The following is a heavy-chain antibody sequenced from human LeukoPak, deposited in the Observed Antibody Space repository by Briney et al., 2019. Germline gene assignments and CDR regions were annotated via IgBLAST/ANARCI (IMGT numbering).Heavy chain of an antibody. Sequence: GGSLRLSCAASGFTFSGYWMHWARQSPGKGLVWVSCINGDGSDTRYAGSVKGRFTISRDNAKNTLYLQMNSLRVEDTAVYYCARDPRNKGFDPWGQGTLVTVSS. V-gene: IGHV3-74*01. CDR3: ARDPRNKGFDP. CDR2: INGDGSDT. J-gene: IGHJ5*02. CDR1: GFTFSGYW. D-gene: IGHD1/OR15-1a*01.